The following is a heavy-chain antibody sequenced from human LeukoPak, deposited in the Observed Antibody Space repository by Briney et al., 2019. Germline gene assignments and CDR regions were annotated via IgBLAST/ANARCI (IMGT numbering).Heavy chain of an antibody. CDR1: GGSISSYY. J-gene: IGHJ4*02. CDR2: IYYSGST. D-gene: IGHD2-15*01. V-gene: IGHV4-59*01. CDR3: TKRRGDCSGGQGCGDY. Sequence: SETLSLTCTVSGGSISSYYWSWIRQPPGKGLEWIGYIYYSGSTNYNPSLKSRVTISVDTSKNQFSLKLSSVTAADTAVYYCTKRRGDCSGGQGCGDYWGQGTLVTVSS.